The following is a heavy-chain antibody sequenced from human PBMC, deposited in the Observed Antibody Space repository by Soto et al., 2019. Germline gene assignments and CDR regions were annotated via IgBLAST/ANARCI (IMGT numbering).Heavy chain of an antibody. Sequence: QVQLVQSGAEVKRPGSSVKLSCTASGGTFTYYGISWVRQAPGQGVEWMGGIIPIIVPATYAQKFQGRLTITADQSTSTAYMELSSLASEHTALYYCARHLRTTITGPPRRETYGWLEPWGQGNLVTVPS. CDR2: IIPIIVPA. CDR1: GGTFTYYG. D-gene: IGHD3-9*01. V-gene: IGHV1-69*01. CDR3: ARHLRTTITGPPRRETYGWLEP. J-gene: IGHJ5*02.